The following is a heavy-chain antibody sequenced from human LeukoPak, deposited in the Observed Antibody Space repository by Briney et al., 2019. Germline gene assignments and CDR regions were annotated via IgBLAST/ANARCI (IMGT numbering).Heavy chain of an antibody. CDR1: GFTFSGYW. CDR2: INSDGSST. V-gene: IGHV3-74*01. CDR3: ARPSGSYYYDAFDI. D-gene: IGHD3-10*01. J-gene: IGHJ3*02. Sequence: GGSLRLSCAGSGFTFSGYWIHWVRQAPGKGLVWVSRINSDGSSTSYADSVKGRFTISRDNAKKTLYLQMNSLRAEDTAVYYCARPSGSYYYDAFDIWGQGTMVTVSS.